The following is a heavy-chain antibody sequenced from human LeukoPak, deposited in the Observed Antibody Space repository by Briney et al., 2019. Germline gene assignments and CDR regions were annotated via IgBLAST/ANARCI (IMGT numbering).Heavy chain of an antibody. J-gene: IGHJ4*02. D-gene: IGHD3-22*01. Sequence: SETLSLTCAVYGGSFSAYSWNWIRQPPEKGLEWIGEMDHSGSTNYNPSLKSRVAISLDTSKNQFSPNLSSVTAADTAVYYCATWDTTYYYDSSGYFFDYWGQGTLVTVSS. CDR2: MDHSGST. CDR3: ATWDTTYYYDSSGYFFDY. CDR1: GGSFSAYS. V-gene: IGHV4-34*01.